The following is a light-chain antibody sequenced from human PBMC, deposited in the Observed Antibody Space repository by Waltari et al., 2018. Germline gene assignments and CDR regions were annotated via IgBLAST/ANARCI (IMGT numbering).Light chain of an antibody. CDR2: WAS. CDR3: QQYYSTPLT. J-gene: IGKJ4*01. CDR1: RNDLSSYNNKNY. V-gene: IGKV4-1*01. Sequence: DIVMTQSPESLAVSLGERATLNCKSSRNDLSSYNNKNYLAWYQTKPGQPLKLHNHWASTRESVLPARFTGSGSGTDFTLTISSLQAEDVAVYYCQQYYSTPLTFGGGTKVEIK.